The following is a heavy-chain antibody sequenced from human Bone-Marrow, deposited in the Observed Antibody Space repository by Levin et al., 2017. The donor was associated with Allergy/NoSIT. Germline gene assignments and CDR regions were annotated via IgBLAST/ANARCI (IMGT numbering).Heavy chain of an antibody. V-gene: IGHV3-7*01. CDR3: ARAIYTNYVGNDY. J-gene: IGHJ4*02. CDR2: IKLDGSET. Sequence: GESLKISCLASGFTFSSYWMTWVRQAPGKGLEWVANIKLDGSETHYVDSVEGRFTISRDNARNTVYLQMNSLRGEDTAVYYCARAIYTNYVGNDYWGQGTLVTVSS. D-gene: IGHD3-16*01. CDR1: GFTFSSYW.